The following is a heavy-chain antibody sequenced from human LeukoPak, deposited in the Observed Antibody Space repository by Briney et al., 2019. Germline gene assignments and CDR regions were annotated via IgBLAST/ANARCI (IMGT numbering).Heavy chain of an antibody. CDR2: IYYSGST. J-gene: IGHJ6*02. D-gene: IGHD2-2*02. V-gene: IGHV4-59*01. CDR3: ARHTRYYYGMDV. Sequence: SETLSLACTVSGGSISSYYWSWIRQPPGKGLEWIGYIYYSGSTNYNPSLKSRVTISVDTSKNQFSLKLSSVTAADTAVYYCARHTRYYYGMDVWGQGTTVTVSS. CDR1: GGSISSYY.